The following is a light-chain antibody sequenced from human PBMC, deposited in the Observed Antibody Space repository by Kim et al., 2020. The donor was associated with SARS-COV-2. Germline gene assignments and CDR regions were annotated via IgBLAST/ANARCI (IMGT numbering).Light chain of an antibody. Sequence: DIQLTQSPSTLSASVGGTVTITCRASQRIGDLLAWYQEKPGKAPKLLIYDASRLESGVPSRFSGSGSGTEFTLTISSLQTDDFATYSCLQYKSYSLTFGGGTKVEAK. CDR2: DAS. CDR1: QRIGDL. V-gene: IGKV1-5*01. J-gene: IGKJ4*01. CDR3: LQYKSYSLT.